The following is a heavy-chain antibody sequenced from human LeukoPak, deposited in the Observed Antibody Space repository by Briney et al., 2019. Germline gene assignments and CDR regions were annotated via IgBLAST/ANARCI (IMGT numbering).Heavy chain of an antibody. J-gene: IGHJ3*02. CDR1: GGSISSYY. CDR3: ARARTWYSSSWYDAFDI. D-gene: IGHD6-13*01. V-gene: IGHV4-59*01. CDR2: IYYSGST. Sequence: PSETLSLTCTVSGGSISSYYWSWIRQPPGKGLEWIGYIYYSGSTNYNPSLKSRVTISVDTSKNQFSLKLSSVTAADTAVYYCARARTWYSSSWYDAFDIWGQGAMVTVSS.